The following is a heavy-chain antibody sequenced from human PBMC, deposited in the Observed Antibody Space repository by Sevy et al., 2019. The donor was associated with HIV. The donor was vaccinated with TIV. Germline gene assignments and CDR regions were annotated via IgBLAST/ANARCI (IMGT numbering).Heavy chain of an antibody. D-gene: IGHD1-26*01. J-gene: IGHJ5*02. Sequence: GESLKISCAASGFTFSSYSMNWVRQAPGKGLEWVSYISSSSSTIYYADSVKGRFTISRDNAKNSLYLQMNSLRAEDTAVYYCAGHTSGSYYNWFDPWGQGTLVTVSS. CDR3: AGHTSGSYYNWFDP. CDR1: GFTFSSYS. CDR2: ISSSSSTI. V-gene: IGHV3-48*01.